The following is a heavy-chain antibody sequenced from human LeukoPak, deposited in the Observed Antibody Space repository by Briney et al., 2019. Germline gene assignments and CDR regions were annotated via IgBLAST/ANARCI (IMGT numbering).Heavy chain of an antibody. Sequence: GRSLRLSCAASGFTFSSYGMHWVRQAPGKGLEGVAVIWYDGSNKYYADSVKGRFTTSRDNSKNTLYLQMNSLRAEDTAVYYCARDPGNSSGYYFDYWGQGTLVTVSS. CDR2: IWYDGSNK. CDR3: ARDPGNSSGYYFDY. D-gene: IGHD3-22*01. V-gene: IGHV3-33*01. J-gene: IGHJ4*02. CDR1: GFTFSSYG.